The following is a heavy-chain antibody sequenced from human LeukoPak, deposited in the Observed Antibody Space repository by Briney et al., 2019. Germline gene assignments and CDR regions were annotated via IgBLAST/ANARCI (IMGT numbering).Heavy chain of an antibody. CDR2: INYSGLT. Sequence: SETLSLTCTVSGGSISISNYYWGWIRQPPGKGLEWIGNINYSGLTYYNPSVKSRVTLSVDVSKNRFSLHLTSVTAADTALYFCARTHFDSLGWFDPWGQGIQVIVSS. D-gene: IGHD3-9*01. CDR3: ARTHFDSLGWFDP. CDR1: GGSISISNYY. V-gene: IGHV4-39*07. J-gene: IGHJ5*02.